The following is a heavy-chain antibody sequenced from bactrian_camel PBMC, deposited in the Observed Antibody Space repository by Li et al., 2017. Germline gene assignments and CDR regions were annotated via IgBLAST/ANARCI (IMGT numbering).Heavy chain of an antibody. J-gene: IGHJ4*01. Sequence: VQLVESGGGLVQPGGSLRLSCVASGFTFSSYAMGWVRQAPGKGLEWVSGIASGGGSSYYADSVKGRFTISRDDAKNTLYLQLNSLRSEDTALYACATFVPGKRNRFNYWGQGTQVTVS. CDR1: GFTFSSYA. CDR3: ATFVPGKRNRFNY. V-gene: IGHV3S31*01. D-gene: IGHD7*01. CDR2: IASGGGSS.